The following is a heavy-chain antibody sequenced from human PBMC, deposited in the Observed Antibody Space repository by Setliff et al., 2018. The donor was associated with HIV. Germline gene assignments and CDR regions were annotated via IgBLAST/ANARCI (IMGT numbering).Heavy chain of an antibody. Sequence: GASVKVSCKASNYTLINYGISWVRQAPGQGLEWMGWISAYNGNTNYAQKLQGRVTMTTDTSTSTAYMELRSLRSDDTAVYYCARELYVDIVATIDPLGDDYYYYYYMDVWGKGTTVTVSS. CDR3: ARELYVDIVATIDPLGDDYYYYYYMDV. CDR2: ISAYNGNT. J-gene: IGHJ6*03. V-gene: IGHV1-18*01. D-gene: IGHD5-12*01. CDR1: NYTLINYG.